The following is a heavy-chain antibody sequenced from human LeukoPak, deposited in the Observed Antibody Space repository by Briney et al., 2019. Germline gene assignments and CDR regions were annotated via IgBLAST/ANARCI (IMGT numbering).Heavy chain of an antibody. V-gene: IGHV3-21*01. CDR3: ARDYYGDYYFDY. D-gene: IGHD4-17*01. CDR2: ISSSSSSI. CDR1: GFTFTSYT. Sequence: PGGSLGLSCAASGFTFTSYTINWVRQAPGKGLEWVSSISSSSSSIYYADSVMGRFTISRDNAKNSLFLQMNSLRAEDTAVYYCARDYYGDYYFDYWGQGTLVTVSS. J-gene: IGHJ4*02.